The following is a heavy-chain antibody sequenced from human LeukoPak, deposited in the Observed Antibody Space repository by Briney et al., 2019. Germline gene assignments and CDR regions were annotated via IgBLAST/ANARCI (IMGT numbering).Heavy chain of an antibody. V-gene: IGHV1-69*13. D-gene: IGHD3-16*02. CDR1: RYTFTKYF. CDR2: IIPIFGTA. Sequence: SVKVSCKASRYTFTKYFTQWVRQAPGQGLEWMGGIIPIFGTANYAQKFQGRVTITADESTSTAYMELSSLRSEDTAVYYCASAGRYRGPVDYWGQGTLVTVSS. J-gene: IGHJ4*02. CDR3: ASAGRYRGPVDY.